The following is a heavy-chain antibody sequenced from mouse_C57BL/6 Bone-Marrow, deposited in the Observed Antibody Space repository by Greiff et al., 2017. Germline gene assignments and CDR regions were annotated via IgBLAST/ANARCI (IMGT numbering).Heavy chain of an antibody. V-gene: IGHV1-15*01. CDR1: GYTFTDYE. J-gene: IGHJ4*01. Sequence: VQLQQSGAELARPGASVTLSCKASGYTFTDYEMHWVKQTPVHGLEWIGAIDPETGGTAYNQKFKGKAILTADKSSSTAYMELRSLTSEDSAVYYCTRRNGNPYYCAVDYWGQGTSGTVSA. CDR2: IDPETGGT. D-gene: IGHD2-1*01. CDR3: TRRNGNPYYCAVDY.